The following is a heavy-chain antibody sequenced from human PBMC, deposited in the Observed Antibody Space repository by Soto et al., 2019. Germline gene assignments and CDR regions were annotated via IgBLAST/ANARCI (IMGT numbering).Heavy chain of an antibody. D-gene: IGHD2-21*01. J-gene: IGHJ5*01. V-gene: IGHV3-74*01. CDR3: AIVAVASRCIDS. Sequence: PGGSLRLSCVASGFTFSDSWMHWVRQAPGKGLVWLSRIIGDGTGANYADSVRGRFTISRDNAKNTVYLHINSLRAEDTAVYYCAIVAVASRCIDSWGHGTLVTVSS. CDR2: IIGDGTGA. CDR1: GFTFSDSW.